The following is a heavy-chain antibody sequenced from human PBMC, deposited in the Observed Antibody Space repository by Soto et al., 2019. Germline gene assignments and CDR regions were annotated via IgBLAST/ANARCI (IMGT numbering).Heavy chain of an antibody. CDR3: AHTPIAAAGDNWLDP. J-gene: IGHJ5*02. Sequence: SQTLSLTCAISGDSVSSNSAAWDLIRQSPSRGLEWLGRTYYRSKWYNDYAVSVKSRITINPDTSKNQFSLQLNSVTPEDTAVYYCAHTPIAAAGDNWLDPWGQGTLVTVYS. V-gene: IGHV6-1*01. CDR1: GDSVSSNSAA. CDR2: TYYRSKWYN. D-gene: IGHD6-13*01.